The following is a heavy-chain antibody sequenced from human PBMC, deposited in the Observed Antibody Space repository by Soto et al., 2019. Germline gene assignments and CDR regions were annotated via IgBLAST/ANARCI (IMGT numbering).Heavy chain of an antibody. CDR2: IYYSGST. D-gene: IGHD3-10*01. J-gene: IGHJ4*02. Sequence: SETLSLTWTVSGGSISSYYWSWIRQPPGKGLEWIGYIYYSGSTNYNPSLKSRVTISVDTSKNQFSLKLSSVTAADTAVYYCARAYGFGELSDYFDYLGQGTLVTVSS. CDR3: ARAYGFGELSDYFDY. CDR1: GGSISSYY. V-gene: IGHV4-59*01.